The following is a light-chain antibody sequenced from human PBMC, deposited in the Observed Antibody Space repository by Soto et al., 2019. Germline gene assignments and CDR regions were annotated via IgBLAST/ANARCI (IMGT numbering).Light chain of an antibody. J-gene: IGKJ1*01. V-gene: IGKV3-15*01. CDR1: QSVSSR. CDR2: DAS. CDR3: QQYYHWPTGT. Sequence: IVMTQSPATLPVSPGERAILSCRASQSVSSRIAWYQQKPGQAPRLLIYDASTRATGIPARFSGGGSGTEFTLTISSLQAEDLALYYCQQYYHWPTGTFGQGTKV.